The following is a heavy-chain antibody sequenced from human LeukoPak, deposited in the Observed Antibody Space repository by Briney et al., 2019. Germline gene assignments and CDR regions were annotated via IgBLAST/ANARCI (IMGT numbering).Heavy chain of an antibody. V-gene: IGHV3-9*01. Sequence: GRSLRLSCAASGFTFDDYALHWVRQAPGKGLEWVSGISWNSGSIGYADSVKGRFTISRDNAKNSLYLQMNSLRAEDTALYYCALGAVAGLRHFDYWGQGILVTVSS. D-gene: IGHD6-19*01. CDR1: GFTFDDYA. J-gene: IGHJ4*02. CDR2: ISWNSGSI. CDR3: ALGAVAGLRHFDY.